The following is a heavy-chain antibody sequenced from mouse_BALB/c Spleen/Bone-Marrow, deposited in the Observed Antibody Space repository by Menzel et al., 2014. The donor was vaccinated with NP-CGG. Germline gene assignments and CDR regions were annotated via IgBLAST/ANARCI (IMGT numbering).Heavy chain of an antibody. CDR1: GYTFTSYD. V-gene: IGHV1S56*01. CDR3: ARSGNYYGNYYWYFDV. CDR2: IYPGDGST. J-gene: IGHJ1*01. D-gene: IGHD2-1*01. Sequence: QVHVKQSGPELVKPGALVKISCKASGYTFTSYDMNWVKQRPGQGLEWIGWIYPGDGSTKYNEKFKGKATLTADKSSSTAYMQLSSLTSENSAVYFCARSGNYYGNYYWYFDVWGAGTTVTVSS.